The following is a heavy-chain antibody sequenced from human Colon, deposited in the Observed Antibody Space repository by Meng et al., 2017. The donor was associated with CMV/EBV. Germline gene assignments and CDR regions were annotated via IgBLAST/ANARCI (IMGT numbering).Heavy chain of an antibody. CDR3: AREGYFRGFEN. D-gene: IGHD1-1*01. CDR2: IYIGGTTT. Sequence: GGSLKISCAVSGFPVSANYMAWFRQAPGKGLEWVSIIYIGGTTTLYADSVRGRFSISTDNSKNTLYLQMSSLRDEDTAVYYCAREGYFRGFENWGQGTLVTVSS. CDR1: GFPVSANY. V-gene: IGHV3-53*01. J-gene: IGHJ1*01.